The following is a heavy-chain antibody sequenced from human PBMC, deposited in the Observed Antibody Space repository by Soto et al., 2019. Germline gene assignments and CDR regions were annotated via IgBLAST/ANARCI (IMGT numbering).Heavy chain of an antibody. D-gene: IGHD7-27*01. CDR3: ARDVWGAPDY. CDR1: GFTFSSYA. CDR2: ISYDGSNK. V-gene: IGHV3-30*04. Sequence: GGSLRLSCAASGFTFSSYAMHWVRQAPGKGLEWVAVISYDGSNKYYADSVKGRFTISRDNSKNTLYLQMNSLRAEDTAVYYCARDVWGAPDYWGQGTLVTVSS. J-gene: IGHJ4*02.